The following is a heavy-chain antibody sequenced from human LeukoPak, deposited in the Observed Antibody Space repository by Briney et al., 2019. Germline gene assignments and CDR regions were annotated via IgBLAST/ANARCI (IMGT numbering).Heavy chain of an antibody. D-gene: IGHD3-16*01. J-gene: IGHJ6*02. V-gene: IGHV3-53*01. CDR3: ARDGADYYYGMDV. CDR2: IYSGGST. Sequence: GGSLRLSCAASGFTFSSSAMSWVRQAPGKGLEWVSVIYSGGSTYYANSVKGRFTISRDNSKNTLYLQMNSLRAEDTAVYYCARDGADYYYGMDVWGQGTTVTVSS. CDR1: GFTFSSSA.